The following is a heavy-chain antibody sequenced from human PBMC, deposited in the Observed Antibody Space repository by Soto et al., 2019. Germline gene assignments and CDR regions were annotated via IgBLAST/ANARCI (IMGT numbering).Heavy chain of an antibody. D-gene: IGHD3-10*01. Sequence: EVQLLESGGGSVQPGESLRLSCAASGFTSGFTFSDFAMSWVRQAPGKGLEWVSAINDRGDLTYNADSVKGRFTISREHSKNMLYPQMSGPKSHRTALLYCAKGALNHRKRGVCDDWGPGTVVTVSS. CDR2: INDRGDLT. J-gene: IGHJ4*02. CDR1: GFTFSDFA. V-gene: IGHV3-23*01. CDR3: AKGALNHRKRGVCDD.